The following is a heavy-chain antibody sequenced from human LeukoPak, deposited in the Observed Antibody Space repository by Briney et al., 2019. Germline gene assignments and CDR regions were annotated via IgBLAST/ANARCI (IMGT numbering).Heavy chain of an antibody. CDR3: ARSRGIVVPAAMFDY. J-gene: IGHJ4*01. V-gene: IGHV3-33*01. CDR2: IWYDGSNK. D-gene: IGHD2-2*01. CDR1: GFTFSSYG. Sequence: GGSLRLSCAASGFTFSSYGMHWVRQAPGKGLEWVAVIWYDGSNKYYADSVKGRFTISRDNSKNTLYLQMNSLRAEDTAVYYCARSRGIVVPAAMFDYWGQEPWSPSPQ.